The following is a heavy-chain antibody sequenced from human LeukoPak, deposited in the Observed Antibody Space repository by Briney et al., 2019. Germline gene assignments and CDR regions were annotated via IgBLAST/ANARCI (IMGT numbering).Heavy chain of an antibody. V-gene: IGHV3-30*03. CDR2: ISYDGSNK. D-gene: IGHD3-10*01. J-gene: IGHJ3*02. CDR3: ARDLIIGSGFHDAFDI. CDR1: GFTFSSYG. Sequence: GGSLRLSCAASGFTFSSYGMHWVRQAPGKGLEWVAVISYDGSNKYYADSVKGRFTISRDNSKNTLYLQMNSLRAEDTAVYYCARDLIIGSGFHDAFDIWGQGTMVTVSS.